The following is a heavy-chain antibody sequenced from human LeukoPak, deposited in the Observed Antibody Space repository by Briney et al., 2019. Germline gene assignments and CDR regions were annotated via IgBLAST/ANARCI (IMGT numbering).Heavy chain of an antibody. CDR2: ISYDGSNK. CDR3: ARGTVSLRYFEAYYYGMDV. Sequence: GGSLRLSCAASGFAFSSFAMHWVRQAPGKGLEWVAIISYDGSNKYYADPVKGRFTISRDNSKNTLYLQVNSLRAEDTAVYYCARGTVSLRYFEAYYYGMDVWGQGTTVTVSS. J-gene: IGHJ6*02. CDR1: GFAFSSFA. D-gene: IGHD3-9*01. V-gene: IGHV3-30-3*01.